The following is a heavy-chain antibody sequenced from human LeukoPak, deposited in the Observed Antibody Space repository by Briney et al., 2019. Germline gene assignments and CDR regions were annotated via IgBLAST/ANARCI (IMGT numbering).Heavy chain of an antibody. J-gene: IGHJ3*02. CDR1: GGSISSSSYY. CDR2: IYYSGST. CDR3: ARDVDLRTNAFDI. V-gene: IGHV4-39*07. Sequence: SETLSLTCTVSGGSISSSSYYWGWIRQPPGKGLEWIGSIYYSGSTYYNPSLKSRVTISVDTSKNQFSLKLSSVTAADTAVYYCARDVDLRTNAFDIWGQGTMVTVSS.